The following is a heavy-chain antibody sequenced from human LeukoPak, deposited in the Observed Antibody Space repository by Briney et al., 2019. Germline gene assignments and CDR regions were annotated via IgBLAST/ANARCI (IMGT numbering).Heavy chain of an antibody. CDR2: ISGSGGST. Sequence: GGSLRLSCAASGFTFSSYAMSWVRQAPGKGLEWVSAISGSGGSTYYADSVKGRFTISRDNFKNTLYLQMNSLRAEDTAVYYCARPALWELLEGLNAFDIWGQGTMVTVSS. CDR1: GFTFSSYA. D-gene: IGHD1-26*01. CDR3: ARPALWELLEGLNAFDI. J-gene: IGHJ3*02. V-gene: IGHV3-23*01.